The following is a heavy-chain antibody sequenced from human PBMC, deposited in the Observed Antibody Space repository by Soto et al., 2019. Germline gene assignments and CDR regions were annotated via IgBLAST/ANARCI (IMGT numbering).Heavy chain of an antibody. Sequence: ASVKVSCKASGGTFSSYAISWVRQAPGQGLEWMGGIIPIFGTANYAQKFQGRVTITADESTSTAYMELSSLRSEDTAVYYCARDKTLGDSSGLYDYWGQGTLVTVSS. J-gene: IGHJ4*02. CDR1: GGTFSSYA. V-gene: IGHV1-69*13. CDR3: ARDKTLGDSSGLYDY. D-gene: IGHD3-22*01. CDR2: IIPIFGTA.